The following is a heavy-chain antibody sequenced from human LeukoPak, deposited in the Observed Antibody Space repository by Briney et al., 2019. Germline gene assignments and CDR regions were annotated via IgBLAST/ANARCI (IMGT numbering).Heavy chain of an antibody. V-gene: IGHV3-72*01. Sequence: GGSLRLSCAASGFTFNDHNMDWVRQAPGMGLEWVGRTINKTDTYTTKYAASLEGRFSISRDDSKNLVYLQMNSLKTEDTAVYYCASPDNSGWYGYFRYWGQGTLVTVSS. CDR3: ASPDNSGWYGYFRY. CDR1: GFTFNDHN. CDR2: TINKTDTYTT. J-gene: IGHJ1*01. D-gene: IGHD6-19*01.